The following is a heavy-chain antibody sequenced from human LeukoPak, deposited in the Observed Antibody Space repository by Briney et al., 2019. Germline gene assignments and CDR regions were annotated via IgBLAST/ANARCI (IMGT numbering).Heavy chain of an antibody. CDR2: IFTSGST. CDR1: GGSISSGSYY. D-gene: IGHD5-12*01. V-gene: IGHV4-61*02. Sequence: PSETLSLTCTVSGGSISSGSYYWNWIRQPAGKGLEWIGRIFTSGSTNYNPSLKSRVTISIDTSKNQFSLSLSSVTAADTAVYYCARDLGFSGYDFDYWGQGTLVTVSS. J-gene: IGHJ4*02. CDR3: ARDLGFSGYDFDY.